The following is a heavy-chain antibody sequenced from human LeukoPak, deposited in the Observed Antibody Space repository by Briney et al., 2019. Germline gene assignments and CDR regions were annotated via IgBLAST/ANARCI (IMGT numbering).Heavy chain of an antibody. D-gene: IGHD2-15*01. CDR3: AKDQARADCSSGSCYPFDF. J-gene: IGHJ4*02. V-gene: IGHV3-23*01. Sequence: GGSLRLSCAASGFTFSIYAMSWVRQAPGKGLEWVSTISGSGGGTYYADSVKGRFTISRDNSKNTLYLQMNNLRVEDSAVYYCAKDQARADCSSGSCYPFDFWGQGTLVTVSS. CDR1: GFTFSIYA. CDR2: ISGSGGGT.